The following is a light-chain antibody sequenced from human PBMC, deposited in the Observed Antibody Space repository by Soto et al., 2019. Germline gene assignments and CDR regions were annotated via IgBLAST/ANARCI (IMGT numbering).Light chain of an antibody. CDR1: SSDVGSYNL. CDR3: CSYAGSSTWV. J-gene: IGLJ3*02. CDR2: EGT. Sequence: QSALTQPASVSGSPGQSITISCTGTSSDVGSYNLVSWYQQHPGKAPKLIIYEGTKRPSGLSNRFSGSKSGNTASLTISGLQAEDGADYYCCSYAGSSTWVFGGGTQLTVL. V-gene: IGLV2-23*01.